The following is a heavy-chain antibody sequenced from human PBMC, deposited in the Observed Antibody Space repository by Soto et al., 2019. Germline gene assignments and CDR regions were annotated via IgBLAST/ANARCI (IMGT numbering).Heavy chain of an antibody. Sequence: GGSLRLSCAASGFTFSSYSMNWVRQAPGKGLEWVSSISSSSSYIYYADSVKGRFTISRDNAKNSLYLQMNSLRAEDTALYYCASATVKSRAPFDYWGQGTLVTVSS. CDR2: ISSSSSYI. V-gene: IGHV3-21*01. CDR1: GFTFSSYS. CDR3: ASATVKSRAPFDY. D-gene: IGHD4-4*01. J-gene: IGHJ4*02.